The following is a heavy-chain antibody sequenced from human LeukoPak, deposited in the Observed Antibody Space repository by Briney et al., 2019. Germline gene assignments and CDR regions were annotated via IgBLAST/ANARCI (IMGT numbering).Heavy chain of an antibody. CDR2: IYPGDSDT. D-gene: IGHD3-16*01. CDR3: ARRGLGYYFDY. J-gene: IGHJ4*02. Sequence: GESLKISCKTSGYSFTTYWIGWVRQMPGKGLEWMGFIYPGDSDTRYSPSFQGQVTISADKSISTAYLQWNSLKASDTAMYYCARRGLGYYFDYWGQGTLVTVSS. CDR1: GYSFTTYW. V-gene: IGHV5-51*01.